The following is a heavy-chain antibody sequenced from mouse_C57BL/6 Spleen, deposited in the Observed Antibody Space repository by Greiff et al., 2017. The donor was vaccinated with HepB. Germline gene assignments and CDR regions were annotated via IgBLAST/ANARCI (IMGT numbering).Heavy chain of an antibody. CDR2: IDPENGDT. CDR1: GFNIKDDY. J-gene: IGHJ3*01. CDR3: TTLRSPD. Sequence: VQLKQSGAELVRPGASVKLSCTASGFNIKDDYMHWVKQRPEQGLEWIGWIDPENGDTEYASKFQGKATITADTSSNTAYLQLSSLTSEDTAVYYCTTLRSPDWGQGTLVTVSA. V-gene: IGHV14-4*01.